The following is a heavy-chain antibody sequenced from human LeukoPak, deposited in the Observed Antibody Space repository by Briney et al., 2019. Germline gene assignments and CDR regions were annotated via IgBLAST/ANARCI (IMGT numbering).Heavy chain of an antibody. V-gene: IGHV3-66*01. J-gene: IGHJ4*02. CDR3: ARERNLEIAVAGTIFNY. CDR2: IYSGGST. CDR1: GFTFSDSH. Sequence: PGGSLRLSCAASGFTFSDSHMSWVRQAPGKGLEWVSVIYSGGSTYYADSVKGRFTISRDNSKNTLYLQMKSLRAEDTAVYYCARERNLEIAVAGTIFNYWCQGTLVTVSS. D-gene: IGHD6-19*01.